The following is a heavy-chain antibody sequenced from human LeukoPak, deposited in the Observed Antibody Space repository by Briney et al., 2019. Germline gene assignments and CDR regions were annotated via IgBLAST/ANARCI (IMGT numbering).Heavy chain of an antibody. CDR3: AQDPSSVTLYFFDY. Sequence: ASVKISCKASGYTFRGNYIHWLRQAPGQGLEWMGWIDANNGDTKSAQKFQGRVTMSRDTSISTAYMDLSSLSPDDAAVCYCAQDPSSVTLYFFDYWGQGTLVTVSS. D-gene: IGHD4-11*01. V-gene: IGHV1-2*02. CDR2: IDANNGDT. CDR1: GYTFRGNY. J-gene: IGHJ4*02.